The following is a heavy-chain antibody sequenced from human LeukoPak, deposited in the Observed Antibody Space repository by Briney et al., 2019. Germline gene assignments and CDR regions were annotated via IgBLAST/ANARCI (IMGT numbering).Heavy chain of an antibody. J-gene: IGHJ4*02. CDR1: GFTFSSYS. V-gene: IGHV3-21*01. CDR3: ARDKYSSGGFDY. D-gene: IGHD6-19*01. CDR2: ISSSSSYI. Sequence: GGSLRLSCAASGFTFSSYSMNWVRQAPGKGLEWVSSISSSSSYIYYADSVKGRFTTSRDNAKNSLYLQMNSLRAEDTAVYYCARDKYSSGGFDYWGQGTLVTVSS.